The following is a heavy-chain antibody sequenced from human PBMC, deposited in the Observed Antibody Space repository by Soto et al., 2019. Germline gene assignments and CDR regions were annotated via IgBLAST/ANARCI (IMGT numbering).Heavy chain of an antibody. CDR1: TYTFTTYS. CDR2: INPSGGST. Sequence: QVQLVQSGAEAKKPGASVKVSCKASTYTFTTYSFNWVRQAPGQGLEWMGMINPSGGSTRYAQKFQGRVIMTSDTSTGTVYMELRSLRSEDTAMYYCARSRGLPHNFDNWGQGTLVTVSS. CDR3: ARSRGLPHNFDN. V-gene: IGHV1-46*01. D-gene: IGHD3-10*01. J-gene: IGHJ4*02.